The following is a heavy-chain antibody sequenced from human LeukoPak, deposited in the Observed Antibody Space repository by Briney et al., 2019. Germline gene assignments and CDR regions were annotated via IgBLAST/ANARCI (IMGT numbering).Heavy chain of an antibody. CDR3: ARDGATGEFDY. J-gene: IGHJ4*02. V-gene: IGHV4-30-2*01. CDR2: IYHSGST. D-gene: IGHD3-10*01. Sequence: SETLSLTCAVSGGSISSGGYSWSWIRQPPGKGLEWIGYIYHSGSTYYNPSLKSRVTISVDRSKNQFSLKLSSVTAADTAVYYCARDGATGEFDYWGQGTLVTVSS. CDR1: GGSISSGGYS.